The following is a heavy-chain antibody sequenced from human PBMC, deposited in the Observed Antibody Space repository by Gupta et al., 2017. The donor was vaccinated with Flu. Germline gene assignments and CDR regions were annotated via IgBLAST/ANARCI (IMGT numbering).Heavy chain of an antibody. V-gene: IGHV4-31*03. J-gene: IGHJ4*01. Sequence: QVQLQESGPGLVKPSQTLSLTCTVSGGSISSGGYYWSWIRQHPGKGLEWIGYIYYSGSTYYNTSLKSRVTISVDTSKNQFSLKLSSVTAADTAVYYCARVAAYCVGDCYSGGLDYWGHGPLVTVSS. D-gene: IGHD2-21*02. CDR3: ARVAAYCVGDCYSGGLDY. CDR2: IYYSGST. CDR1: GGSISSGGYY.